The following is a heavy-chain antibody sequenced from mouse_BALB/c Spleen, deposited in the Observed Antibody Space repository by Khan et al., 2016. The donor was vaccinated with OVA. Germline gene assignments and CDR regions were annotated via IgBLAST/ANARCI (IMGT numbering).Heavy chain of an antibody. Sequence: VKLVESGPGLVAPSQSLSITCTVSGFSLTSYGVHWVRQHPGKGLEWMGIIWAGGSTHYNSALMSRLSISKDKSKSQVFLKMNSLQTDDTAMYYWARDTTASPYWGQGTLGTVSA. CDR2: IWAGGST. J-gene: IGHJ3*01. CDR3: ARDTTASPY. V-gene: IGHV2-9*02. D-gene: IGHD1-2*01. CDR1: GFSLTSYG.